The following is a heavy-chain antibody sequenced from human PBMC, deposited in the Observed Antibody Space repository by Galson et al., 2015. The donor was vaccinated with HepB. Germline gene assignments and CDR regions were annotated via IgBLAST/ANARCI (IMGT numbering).Heavy chain of an antibody. CDR3: ARDLSGFEYSSSSGFDY. D-gene: IGHD6-6*01. V-gene: IGHV3-21*01. J-gene: IGHJ4*02. CDR2: ISSSSSYI. CDR1: GFTFSSYS. Sequence: SLRLSCAASGFTFSSYSMNWVRQAPGKGLEWVSSISSSSSYIYYADSVKGRFTISRDNAKNSLYLQMNSLRAEDTAVYYCARDLSGFEYSSSSGFDYWGQGTLVTVSS.